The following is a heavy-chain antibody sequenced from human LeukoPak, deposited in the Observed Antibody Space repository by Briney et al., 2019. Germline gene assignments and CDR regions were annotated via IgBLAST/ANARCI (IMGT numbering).Heavy chain of an antibody. V-gene: IGHV1-69*04. CDR3: ARGRAFQYYDSPFDP. CDR1: GYTFTSYG. D-gene: IGHD3-22*01. Sequence: ASVKVSCKASGYTFTSYGISWVRQAPGQGLEWMGRIIPILNIANYAQKFQGRVTIAADKSTSTAYMELSSLRSEDTAVYYCARGRAFQYYDSPFDPWGQGTLVTVSS. J-gene: IGHJ5*02. CDR2: IIPILNIA.